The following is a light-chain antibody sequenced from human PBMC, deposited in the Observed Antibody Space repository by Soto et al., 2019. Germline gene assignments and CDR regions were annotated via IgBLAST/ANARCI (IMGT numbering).Light chain of an antibody. CDR2: AAS. CDR3: QKYNSAPPT. CDR1: QGISSS. Sequence: DIQMTQSPSSLSASVGDRVTITCRASQGISSSLAWYQQKPGKVPKLLIYAASTFQSGVPSRFSGSGSGTDFTLTISSLQPEDVATYYCQKYNSAPPTFGQGTKVEIK. V-gene: IGKV1-27*01. J-gene: IGKJ1*01.